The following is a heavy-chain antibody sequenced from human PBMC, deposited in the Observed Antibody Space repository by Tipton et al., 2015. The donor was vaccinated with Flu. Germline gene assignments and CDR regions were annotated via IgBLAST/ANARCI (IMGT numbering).Heavy chain of an antibody. J-gene: IGHJ4*02. CDR3: ARVGVVADFDY. V-gene: IGHV4-39*07. Sequence: TLSLTCTVSGGSISSSSYYWGWIRQPPGKGLEWIGSIYYSGSTYYNPSLKSRVTISVDTSKNQFSLKLSSVTAADTAVYYCARVGVVADFDYWGQGTQSPSPQ. CDR2: IYYSGST. CDR1: GGSISSSSYY. D-gene: IGHD2-15*01.